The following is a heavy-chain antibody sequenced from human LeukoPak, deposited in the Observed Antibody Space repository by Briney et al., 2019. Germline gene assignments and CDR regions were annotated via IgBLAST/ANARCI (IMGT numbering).Heavy chain of an antibody. V-gene: IGHV4-39*07. CDR3: ARRLYYYYYYMDV. CDR1: GGSISSSSYY. CDR2: IYYSGST. Sequence: SETLSLTCTVSGGSISSSSYYWGWIRQPPGKGLEWIGSIYYSGSTYYNPSLKSRVTISVDTSKNQFSLKLSSVTAADTAVYYCARRLYYYYYYMDVWGKGTTVTVSS. J-gene: IGHJ6*03.